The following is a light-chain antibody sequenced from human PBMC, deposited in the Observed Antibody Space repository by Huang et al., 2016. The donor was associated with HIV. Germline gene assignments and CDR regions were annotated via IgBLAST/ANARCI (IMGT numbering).Light chain of an antibody. CDR2: SAS. Sequence: EIVLTQSPATLPLSPGERATLSCRASQSVNSYLVWYQQKPGRAPRLLIYSASNRATGIPARFSGSGSGTDFTLTISSLEPEDFAIYYCQQSSSWPPLTFGGGTKVEIK. CDR1: QSVNSY. J-gene: IGKJ4*01. V-gene: IGKV3-11*01. CDR3: QQSSSWPPLT.